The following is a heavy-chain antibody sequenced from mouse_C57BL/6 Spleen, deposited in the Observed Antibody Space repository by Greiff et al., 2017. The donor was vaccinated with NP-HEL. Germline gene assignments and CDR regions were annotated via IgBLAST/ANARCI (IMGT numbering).Heavy chain of an antibody. CDR2: INPRDGIP. CDR1: GYTFTSYY. J-gene: IGHJ3*01. Sequence: VQLQQSGPELVKPGASVKLSCKASGYTFTSYYLNWVKQRPGQGLEWIGWINPRDGIPNSNQKFKGKATLTVDTSSRTEYMELSSLTSEDSAVYCCARAYDGYLFAYWGQGTLVTVSA. V-gene: IGHV1-85*01. D-gene: IGHD2-3*01. CDR3: ARAYDGYLFAY.